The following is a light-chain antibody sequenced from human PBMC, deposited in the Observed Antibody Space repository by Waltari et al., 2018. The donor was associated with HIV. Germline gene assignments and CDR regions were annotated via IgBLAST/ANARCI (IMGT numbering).Light chain of an antibody. CDR2: ENN. CDR3: GTWDSSLSGGV. J-gene: IGLJ3*02. Sequence: QSVLTQPPSVSAAPGQKVTMSCSGSSSNIGNNYVSWYQQFPGTAPKLLIYENNKRPLGIPDRFSGSKSGTSATLGITGLQTGDEADYYCGTWDSSLSGGVFGGGTKLTVL. CDR1: SSNIGNNY. V-gene: IGLV1-51*02.